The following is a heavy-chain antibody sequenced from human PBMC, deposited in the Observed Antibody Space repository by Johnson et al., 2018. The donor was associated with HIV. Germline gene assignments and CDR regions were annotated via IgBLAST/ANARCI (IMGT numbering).Heavy chain of an antibody. CDR1: GFTFSSYA. CDR2: IRYDGSNK. Sequence: QVQLVESGGGVVQPGRSLRLSCAASGFTFSSYAMHWVRQAPGKGLEWVAFIRYDGSNKYYADSVKGRFTISRDNSKNTLYLQMNSRSVEDTAVYYGARGVVEQGRGSGWTSRAFDIWGQGTMVTVSS. J-gene: IGHJ3*02. CDR3: ARGVVEQGRGSGWTSRAFDI. D-gene: IGHD6-19*01. V-gene: IGHV3-30*14.